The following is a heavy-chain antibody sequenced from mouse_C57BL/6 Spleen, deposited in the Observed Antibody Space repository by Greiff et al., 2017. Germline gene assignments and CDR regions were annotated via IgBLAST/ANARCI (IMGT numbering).Heavy chain of an antibody. D-gene: IGHD2-5*01. J-gene: IGHJ2*01. CDR1: GYTFTSYW. CDR3: ARDSNVFYYFDY. Sequence: VQLQQSGAELAKPGASVKLSCKASGYTFTSYWMHWVKQTPGQGLEWIGYINPSSGYTKYNQTFKDKATLTADKSSSTVYMQLSSLTYEDSAVYYCARDSNVFYYFDYWGQGTTLTVSS. CDR2: INPSSGYT. V-gene: IGHV1-7*01.